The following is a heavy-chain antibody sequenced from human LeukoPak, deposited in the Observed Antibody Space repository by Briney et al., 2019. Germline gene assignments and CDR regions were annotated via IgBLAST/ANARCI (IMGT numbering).Heavy chain of an antibody. Sequence: PGGSLRLSCAASGFTFNSHAMHWVRQAPGKGLEWVAFVSYDGRINSYADSVKGRFTISRDNAKNSLYLQMNSLRAEDTAVYYCARDMGAYYYDSSGYPDYWGQGTLVTVSS. CDR3: ARDMGAYYYDSSGYPDY. CDR1: GFTFNSHA. J-gene: IGHJ4*02. CDR2: VSYDGRIN. V-gene: IGHV3-30*04. D-gene: IGHD3-22*01.